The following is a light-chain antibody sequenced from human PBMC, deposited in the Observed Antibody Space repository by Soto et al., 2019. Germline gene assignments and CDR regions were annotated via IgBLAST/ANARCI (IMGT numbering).Light chain of an antibody. J-gene: IGKJ1*01. V-gene: IGKV3-15*01. CDR3: QQYHDWPPA. CDR1: QTIDNT. Sequence: EIVMTQSPATLSLSPGERATLSCRASQTIDNTLAWYQRKPGQAPSLLIYGASTRANGIPARFSGSRSGTEFTLTISSLQSEDFALYYCQQYHDWPPAFGQGTKVDIK. CDR2: GAS.